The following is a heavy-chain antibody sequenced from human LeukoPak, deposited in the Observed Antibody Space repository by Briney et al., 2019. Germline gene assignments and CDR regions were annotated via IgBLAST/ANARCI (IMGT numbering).Heavy chain of an antibody. CDR3: AKGVGYYYYGMDV. CDR2: FSVSGGST. V-gene: IGHV3-23*01. CDR1: GFTFSSYA. Sequence: GGSLRLSCAASGFTFSSYAMSWFRQAPGKGLEWVSGFSVSGGSTYYADSVKGRFTISRDNSKNTLYLQMNTLRAEDTAVYYCAKGVGYYYYGMDVWGQGTTVTVSS. J-gene: IGHJ6*02.